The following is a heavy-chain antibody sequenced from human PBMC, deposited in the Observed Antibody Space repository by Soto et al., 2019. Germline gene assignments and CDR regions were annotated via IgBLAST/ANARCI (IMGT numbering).Heavy chain of an antibody. D-gene: IGHD1-1*01. V-gene: IGHV4-59*08. CDR2: IYYSGST. Sequence: SETLSLTCTVSGGSISSYYWSWIRQPPGKGLEWIGYIYYSGSTNYNPSLKSRVTISVDTSKNQFSLKLSSVTAADTAVYYCARLLDPFQLFDYWGQGTLVTVSS. CDR3: ARLLDPFQLFDY. J-gene: IGHJ4*02. CDR1: GGSISSYY.